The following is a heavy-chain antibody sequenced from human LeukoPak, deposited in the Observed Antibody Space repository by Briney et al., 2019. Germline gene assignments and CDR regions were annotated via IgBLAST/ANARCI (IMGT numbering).Heavy chain of an antibody. CDR2: INHSGST. J-gene: IGHJ6*03. CDR3: ARRASYDFWSGYPIRYYYYMDV. CDR1: GGSFSGYY. D-gene: IGHD3-3*01. Sequence: SETLSLTCAVYGGSFSGYYWSWIRQPPGKGLEWIGEINHSGSTNYNPSLKSRVTISVDTSKNQFSLKLSSVTAADTAVYYCARRASYDFWSGYPIRYYYYMDVWGKGTTVTVCS. V-gene: IGHV4-34*01.